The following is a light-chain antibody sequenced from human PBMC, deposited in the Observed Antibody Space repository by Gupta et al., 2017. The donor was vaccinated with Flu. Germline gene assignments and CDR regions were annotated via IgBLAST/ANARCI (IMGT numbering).Light chain of an antibody. J-gene: IGLJ2*01. CDR2: DVT. V-gene: IGLV2-14*01. CDR3: SSCTSSTTLV. CDR1: SSDIASYNY. Sequence: TSSDIASYNYVSWYQQHPSKAPKLLIYDVTNRPSGISNRFSGSKSGDTASLTISGLQGEDEADYYCSSCTSSTTLVFGGGTKLTVL.